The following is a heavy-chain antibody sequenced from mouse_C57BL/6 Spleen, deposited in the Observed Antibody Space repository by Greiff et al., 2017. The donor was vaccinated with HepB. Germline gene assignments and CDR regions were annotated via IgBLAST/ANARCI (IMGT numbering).Heavy chain of an antibody. J-gene: IGHJ2*01. CDR2: IDPSDSYT. D-gene: IGHD2-4*01. CDR1: GYTFTSYW. Sequence: VQLQQSGAELVMPGASVKLSCKASGYTFTSYWMHWVKQRPGQGLEWIGEIDPSDSYTNYNQKFKGKSKLTVDKSSSTAYMQLSSLTSEASAVYYCARGDYPDYWGQGTTLTVSS. CDR3: ARGDYPDY. V-gene: IGHV1-69*01.